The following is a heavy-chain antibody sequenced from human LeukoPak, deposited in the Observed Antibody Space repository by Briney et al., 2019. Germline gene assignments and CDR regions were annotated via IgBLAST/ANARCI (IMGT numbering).Heavy chain of an antibody. D-gene: IGHD3-10*01. V-gene: IGHV4-34*01. CDR1: GGSFSGYY. J-gene: IGHJ4*02. Sequence: PSETLSLTCAVYGGSFSGYYWSWIRQPPGKGLEWIGEINHSGSTNYNPSLKSRVTISVDTSKNQFSLKLSSVTAADTAVYYCARWGYGSGSYYNRDFDYWGQGTLVTVSS. CDR3: ARWGYGSGSYYNRDFDY. CDR2: INHSGST.